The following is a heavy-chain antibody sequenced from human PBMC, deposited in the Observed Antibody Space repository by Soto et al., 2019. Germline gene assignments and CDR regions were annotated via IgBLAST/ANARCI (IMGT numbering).Heavy chain of an antibody. D-gene: IGHD3-3*01. V-gene: IGHV4-34*01. CDR3: ARHHPTSTVFGIVISLGY. J-gene: IGHJ4*01. CDR1: GGSFSGYY. CDR2: INHSGST. Sequence: SETLSLTCAVYGGSFSGYYWSWIRQPPGKGLEWIGEINHSGSTNYNPSLKSRVTILMDTSKNVLSLTLRSVTAADTSIYYCARHHPTSTVFGIVISLGYWGHGTLVTVSS.